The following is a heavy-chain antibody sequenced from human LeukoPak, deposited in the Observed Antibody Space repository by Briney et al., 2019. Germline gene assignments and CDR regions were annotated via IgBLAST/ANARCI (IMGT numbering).Heavy chain of an antibody. CDR1: GFTFSSDA. CDR2: ISGSGGST. J-gene: IGHJ5*02. Sequence: GGSLRLSCAASGFTFSSDAMSWVRQAPGKGLEWVSAISGSGGSTYYADSVKGRFTISRDNSKNTLYLQMNSLRAEDTAVYYCAKAGYDFWSGYSTQINWFDPWGQGTLVTVSS. V-gene: IGHV3-23*01. CDR3: AKAGYDFWSGYSTQINWFDP. D-gene: IGHD3-3*01.